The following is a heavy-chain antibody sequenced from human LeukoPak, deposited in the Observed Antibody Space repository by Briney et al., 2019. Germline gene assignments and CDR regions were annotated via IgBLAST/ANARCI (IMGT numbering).Heavy chain of an antibody. CDR3: ARPSTYTIVGAPWYFDY. CDR2: INPSGGST. V-gene: IGHV1-46*01. Sequence: ASVKVSCKASGYTFTSYYMHWVRQAPGQGLEWMGIINPSGGSTSYAQKFQGRVTMTRDTSTSTVYMELNSLRSEDTAVYYCARPSTYTIVGAPWYFDYWGQGTLVTVSS. J-gene: IGHJ4*02. CDR1: GYTFTSYY. D-gene: IGHD1-26*01.